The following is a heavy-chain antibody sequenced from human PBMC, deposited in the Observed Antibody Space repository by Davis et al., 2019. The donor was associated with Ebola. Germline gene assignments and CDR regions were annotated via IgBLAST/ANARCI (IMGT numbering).Heavy chain of an antibody. J-gene: IGHJ1*01. D-gene: IGHD1-26*01. CDR2: IWYDGSNK. V-gene: IGHV3-33*06. CDR1: GFTFSSYG. Sequence: GESLKISCAASGFTFSSYGMHWVRQAPGKGLEWVAVIWYDGSNKYYADSVKGRFTISRDNSKNTLYLQMNSLRAEDTAIYYCAKDFNRVGATPQYWGPGTLVTVSS. CDR3: AKDFNRVGATPQY.